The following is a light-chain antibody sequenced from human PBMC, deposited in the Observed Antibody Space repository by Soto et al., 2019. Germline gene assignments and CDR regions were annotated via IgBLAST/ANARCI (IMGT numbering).Light chain of an antibody. Sequence: QSVLTQPPSASGSPGQSVTISCTGTSSDVGGYHYVSWYQQHPGKAPKLMIYDVSKRPSGVPDRFSGSKSGNTAYLTVSGLQAEDEADYYCSSYAGSINVLFGGGTKLTVL. CDR1: SSDVGGYHY. CDR2: DVS. V-gene: IGLV2-8*01. CDR3: SSYAGSINVL. J-gene: IGLJ2*01.